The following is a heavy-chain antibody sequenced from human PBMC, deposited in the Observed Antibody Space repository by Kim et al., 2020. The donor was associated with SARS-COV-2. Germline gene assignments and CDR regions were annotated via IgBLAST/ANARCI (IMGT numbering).Heavy chain of an antibody. CDR3: AKGVEYSGSYFDY. D-gene: IGHD1-26*01. CDR2: IYSGGSST. J-gene: IGHJ4*02. Sequence: GGSLRLSCAASGFTFSSYAMSWVRQAPGKGLEWVSVIYSGGSSTYYADSVKGRFTISRDNSKNTLYLQMNSLRAEDTAVYYCAKGVEYSGSYFDYWGQGTLVTVSS. CDR1: GFTFSSYA. V-gene: IGHV3-23*03.